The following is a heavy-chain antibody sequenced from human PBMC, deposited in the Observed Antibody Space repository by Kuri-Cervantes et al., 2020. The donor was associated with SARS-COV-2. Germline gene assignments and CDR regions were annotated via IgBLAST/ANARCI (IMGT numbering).Heavy chain of an antibody. D-gene: IGHD3-3*01. CDR3: ASFGGGDYDFWSGYYPSN. CDR1: GFTFDDYA. CDR2: ISWDGGST. Sequence: GESLKISCAASGFTFDDYAMHWVRQAPGKGLEWVSLISWDGGSTYYADSVKGRYTISRDNSKNSLYLQMNSLRAEDTAVYYCASFGGGDYDFWSGYYPSNWGQGTLVTVSS. V-gene: IGHV3-43D*03. J-gene: IGHJ4*02.